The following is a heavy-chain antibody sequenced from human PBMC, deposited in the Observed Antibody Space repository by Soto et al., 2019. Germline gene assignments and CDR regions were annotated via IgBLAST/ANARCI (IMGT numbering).Heavy chain of an antibody. V-gene: IGHV4-59*12. CDR3: ARGMTTVTTLDY. J-gene: IGHJ4*02. Sequence: SETLSLTCTASGGSMSTYYWLWIRQAPGKGLEWIGYIYHSGSTYYNPSLKSRVTISVDRSKNQFSLKLSSVTAADTAVYYCARGMTTVTTLDYWGQGTLVTVSS. CDR1: GGSMSTYY. CDR2: IYHSGST. D-gene: IGHD4-4*01.